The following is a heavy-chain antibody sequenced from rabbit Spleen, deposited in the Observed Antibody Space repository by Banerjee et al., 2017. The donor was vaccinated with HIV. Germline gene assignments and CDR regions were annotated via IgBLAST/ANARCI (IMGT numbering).Heavy chain of an antibody. CDR2: IYAGSSSNT. Sequence: QSLAESGGGLVKPGASLTLTCKASGFSFNSGDDMCWVRQAPGTGLEWIACIYAGSSSNTYAATWAKGRFTISKTSSTTVTLQMTSLTAADTATYFCARDTSTSFSTYGMDLWGQGTLVTVS. D-gene: IGHD1-1*01. V-gene: IGHV1S40*01. CDR3: ARDTSTSFSTYGMDL. J-gene: IGHJ6*01. CDR1: GFSFNSGDD.